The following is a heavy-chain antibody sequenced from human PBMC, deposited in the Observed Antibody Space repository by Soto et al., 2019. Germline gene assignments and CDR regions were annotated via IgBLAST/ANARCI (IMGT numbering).Heavy chain of an antibody. CDR3: TTDSYLTIVIIRFDN. Sequence: GGSLRLSCAASGFTFSNAWINWVRQAPGKGLEWVGRIKSKTDGGTTDFAAPVKGRFAISRDDSKNMVYLQMNSLKTEDTAVYYCTTDSYLTIVIIRFDNWAHGTLVTVSS. V-gene: IGHV3-15*07. J-gene: IGHJ4*01. D-gene: IGHD3-16*02. CDR2: IKSKTDGGTT. CDR1: GFTFSNAW.